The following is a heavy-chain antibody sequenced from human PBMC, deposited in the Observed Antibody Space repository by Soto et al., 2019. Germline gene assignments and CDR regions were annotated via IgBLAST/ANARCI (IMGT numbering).Heavy chain of an antibody. Sequence: QVQLVQSGAEVKKPGASVKVSCKASGYTFTSYAMHWVRQAPGQRLEWMGWINAGNGNTKYSQKFQGRVTITRDTSASTDYMELSSLRSADTAVYYCARGLNGYLHYFDYWGQGTLVTVSS. CDR2: INAGNGNT. V-gene: IGHV1-3*01. D-gene: IGHD5-18*01. CDR1: GYTFTSYA. J-gene: IGHJ4*02. CDR3: ARGLNGYLHYFDY.